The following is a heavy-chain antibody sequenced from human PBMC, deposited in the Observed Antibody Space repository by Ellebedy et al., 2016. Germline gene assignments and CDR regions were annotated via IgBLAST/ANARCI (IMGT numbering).Heavy chain of an antibody. D-gene: IGHD4-17*01. CDR1: GGSVSSDY. V-gene: IGHV4-59*02. J-gene: IGHJ4*01. Sequence: SETLSLTCNVSGGSVSSDYWNWIRRPPGKGLEWIGFVFHTGATLYNPSLKSRVTMSVDTSKSQISLRLMSVTAADTAVYYCVHRTTVTSVDHWGQGTLVTVSS. CDR2: VFHTGAT. CDR3: VHRTTVTSVDH.